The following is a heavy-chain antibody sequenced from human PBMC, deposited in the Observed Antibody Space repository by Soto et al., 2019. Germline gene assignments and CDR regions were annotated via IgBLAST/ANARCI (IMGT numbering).Heavy chain of an antibody. J-gene: IGHJ4*02. CDR3: ATAGYYFDY. V-gene: IGHV3-15*07. CDR1: GFIFSNAG. CDR2: IKSKPNGETT. Sequence: EEQLVESGGGLVKPGGSLRLSCAGSGFIFSNAGMNWVRQAPGKGLEWVGRIKSKPNGETTEYAAPVKGRFTISRDDSKATVCLQMSSLRTEDTAVYFCATAGYYFDYWGQGTLITVSS.